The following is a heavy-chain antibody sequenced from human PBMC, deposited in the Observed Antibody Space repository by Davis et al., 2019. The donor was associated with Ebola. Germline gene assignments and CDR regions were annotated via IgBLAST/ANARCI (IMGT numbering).Heavy chain of an antibody. Sequence: ASVKVSCKASGGTFSSYAISWVRQAPGQGLEWMGWISAYNGNTNYAQKLQGRVTMTRDTSTSTVYMELSSLRSEDTAVYYCARGGRVEMSCFDYWGQGTLVTVSS. V-gene: IGHV1-18*01. CDR1: GGTFSSYA. D-gene: IGHD5-24*01. CDR3: ARGGRVEMSCFDY. J-gene: IGHJ4*02. CDR2: ISAYNGNT.